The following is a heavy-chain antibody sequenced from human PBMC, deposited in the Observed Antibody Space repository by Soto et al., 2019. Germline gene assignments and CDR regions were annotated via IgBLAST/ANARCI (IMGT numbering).Heavy chain of an antibody. D-gene: IGHD2-2*01. CDR3: AREGYERCLHWFDP. V-gene: IGHV3-48*02. CDR2: SSSSSSTI. CDR1: GFTFSSYS. J-gene: IGHJ5*02. Sequence: EVQLVESGGGLVQPGGSLRLSCAASGFTFSSYSMNWVRQAPGKGLEWVSYSSSSSSTIFYADSVKGRFTISRDSAKNSLYLQMNSLRDEDTAVYYCAREGYERCLHWFDPWGQGTLVTVSS.